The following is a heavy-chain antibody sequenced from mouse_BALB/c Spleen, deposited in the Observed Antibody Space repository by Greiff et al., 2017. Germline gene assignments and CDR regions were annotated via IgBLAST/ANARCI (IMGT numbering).Heavy chain of an antibody. CDR3: GNSFDY. Sequence: EVKLQESGAELVKPGASVKLSCTASGFNIKDTYMHWVKQRPEQGLEWIGRIDPANGNTKYDPKFQGKATITADTSSNTAYLQLSSLTSEDTAVYYCGNSFDYWGQGTTLTVSS. J-gene: IGHJ2*01. CDR1: GFNIKDTY. V-gene: IGHV14-3*02. CDR2: IDPANGNT.